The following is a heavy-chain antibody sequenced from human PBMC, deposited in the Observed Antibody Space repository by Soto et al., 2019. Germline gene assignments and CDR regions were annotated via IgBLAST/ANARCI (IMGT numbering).Heavy chain of an antibody. J-gene: IGHJ4*02. Sequence: ASVKVSCKTSGYSFTSYGISWVRQAPGQGLEWMGWISTYNGDTYYAQKLQGRVTMTTDTATSKAYMEVRSLKTEDTAVYYCTRTSPGDYVVDFWGQGTLVTVSS. D-gene: IGHD4-17*01. CDR1: GYSFTSYG. CDR3: TRTSPGDYVVDF. CDR2: ISTYNGDT. V-gene: IGHV1-18*01.